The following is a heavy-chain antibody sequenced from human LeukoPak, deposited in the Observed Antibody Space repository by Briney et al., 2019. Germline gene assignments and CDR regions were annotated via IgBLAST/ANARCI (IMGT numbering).Heavy chain of an antibody. CDR1: GYSFTTNW. V-gene: IGHV5-51*01. CDR2: IFPGDSDT. D-gene: IGHD2-2*01. Sequence: GESLKISCKGSGYSFTTNWIGWVRQMPGKGLESMGIIFPGDSDTRYSPSFQGQVTISADKSISTAYLQWHTLKASDTGMYYCARLECSSTTCPFNYWGQGTLVTVSS. J-gene: IGHJ4*02. CDR3: ARLECSSTTCPFNY.